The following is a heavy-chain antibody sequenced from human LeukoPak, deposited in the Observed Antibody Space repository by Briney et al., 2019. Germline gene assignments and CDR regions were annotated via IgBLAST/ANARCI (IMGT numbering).Heavy chain of an antibody. V-gene: IGHV3-30*02. Sequence: PGGSLRLSCGASGFTFSDYGMHWVRQAPGKGLEWVAFIRHDGNKKYLPDSMKGRFTVSRDNSNNTLYLQMNSLRTEDTAVYYCASNRYNDHDYWGQGTLVTVSS. CDR1: GFTFSDYG. D-gene: IGHD1-1*01. J-gene: IGHJ4*02. CDR3: ASNRYNDHDY. CDR2: IRHDGNKK.